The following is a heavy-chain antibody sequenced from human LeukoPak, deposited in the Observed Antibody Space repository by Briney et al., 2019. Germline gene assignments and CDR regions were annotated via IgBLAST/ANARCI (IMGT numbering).Heavy chain of an antibody. CDR1: GGSISSSSYY. CDR2: INHSGST. Sequence: SETLSLTCTVSGGSISSSSYYWGWIRQPPGKGLEWIGEINHSGSTNYNPSLKSRVTISVDTSKNQFSLKLNSVTAADTAIYYCARQRTYASGSYPAYWGQGTLVTVSS. D-gene: IGHD3-10*01. J-gene: IGHJ4*02. CDR3: ARQRTYASGSYPAY. V-gene: IGHV4-39*01.